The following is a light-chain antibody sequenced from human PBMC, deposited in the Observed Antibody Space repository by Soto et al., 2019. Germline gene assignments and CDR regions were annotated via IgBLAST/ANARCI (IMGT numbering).Light chain of an antibody. J-gene: IGLJ2*01. Sequence: QSVLTQPPSVSAAPGQTVTIYCSGSSSNVQNNYVSWHQQLPGAAPKLLIYGNNKRPSGIPDRFSGSKSGATATLGITGLQTGDAADYYCVTWDSSLSAAVFGGGTKLTVL. CDR2: GNN. CDR3: VTWDSSLSAAV. CDR1: SSNVQNNY. V-gene: IGLV1-51*01.